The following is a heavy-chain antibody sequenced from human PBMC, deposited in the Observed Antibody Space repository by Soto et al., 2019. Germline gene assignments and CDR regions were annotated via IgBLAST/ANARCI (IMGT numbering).Heavy chain of an antibody. V-gene: IGHV3-7*05. Sequence: GGSLRLSCAASGFTFSSYWMSWVRQAPGKGLEWVANIKQDGSEKYYVDSVKGRFTISRDNAKNSLYLQMNSLRAEDTAVYYCARDLDPSEPKQTGYCSSTSCRSPNPYGMDVWGQGTTVTVSS. D-gene: IGHD2-2*01. CDR2: IKQDGSEK. CDR3: ARDLDPSEPKQTGYCSSTSCRSPNPYGMDV. J-gene: IGHJ6*02. CDR1: GFTFSSYW.